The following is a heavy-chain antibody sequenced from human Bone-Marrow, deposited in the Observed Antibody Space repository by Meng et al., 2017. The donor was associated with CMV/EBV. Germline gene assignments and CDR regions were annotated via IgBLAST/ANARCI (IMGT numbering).Heavy chain of an antibody. Sequence: GESLKISCAASGFTFSSYWMSWVRQAPGKGLEWVANIKQDGSEKYYVDSVKGRFTISRDNAKNSLYLQMNSLRAEDTAVYYCARDTPSWDDFWSGYGYFGVDVWGQGTTVTVSS. J-gene: IGHJ6*02. CDR1: GFTFSSYW. CDR3: ARDTPSWDDFWSGYGYFGVDV. D-gene: IGHD3-3*01. V-gene: IGHV3-7*01. CDR2: IKQDGSEK.